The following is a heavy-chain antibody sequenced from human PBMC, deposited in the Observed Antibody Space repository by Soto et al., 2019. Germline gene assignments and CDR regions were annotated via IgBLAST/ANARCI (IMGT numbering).Heavy chain of an antibody. V-gene: IGHV3-23*01. Sequence: GGSLRLSCAASGFTFSTYTMHWVRQAPGKGLEWVSAISGGGGSTYYADSVKGRFTISRDNSKQTLYLQMNSLRAEDTAVYYCARRSSGWYFDYWGQGTLVTVYS. CDR1: GFTFSTYT. CDR3: ARRSSGWYFDY. CDR2: ISGGGGST. J-gene: IGHJ4*02. D-gene: IGHD6-19*01.